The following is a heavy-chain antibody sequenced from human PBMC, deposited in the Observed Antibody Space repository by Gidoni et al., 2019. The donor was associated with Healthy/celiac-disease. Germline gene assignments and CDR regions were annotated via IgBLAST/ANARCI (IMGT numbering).Heavy chain of an antibody. CDR2: ISSSSSYT. CDR3: ARAVVVPAAKDYYSDY. D-gene: IGHD2-2*01. CDR1: GFTFSAYY. Sequence: QVQLVESGGGLVKPGGSLRLSCAASGFTFSAYYMSWIRQAPGKGLEWVSYISSSSSYTNYADSVKCRFTISRDNAKNSLYLQRNSLRAEDTAVYYCARAVVVPAAKDYYSDYWGQGTLVTVSS. J-gene: IGHJ4*02. V-gene: IGHV3-11*06.